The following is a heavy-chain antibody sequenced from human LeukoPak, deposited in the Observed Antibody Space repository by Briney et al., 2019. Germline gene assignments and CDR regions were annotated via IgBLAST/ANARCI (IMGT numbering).Heavy chain of an antibody. D-gene: IGHD1-26*01. V-gene: IGHV1-69*13. Sequence: ASVKVSCKASGGTFSSYAISWVRQAPGQGLEWMGGIIPIFGTTNYAQKFQDRVTITADESTSTAYMELSSLRSEDTAVYYCATRAWEGWFDPWGQGTLVTVSS. CDR1: GGTFSSYA. CDR3: ATRAWEGWFDP. CDR2: IIPIFGTT. J-gene: IGHJ5*02.